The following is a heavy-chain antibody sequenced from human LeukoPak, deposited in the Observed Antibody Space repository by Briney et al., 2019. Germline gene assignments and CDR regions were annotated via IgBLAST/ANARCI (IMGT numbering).Heavy chain of an antibody. CDR1: GGSISSNY. J-gene: IGHJ3*02. CDR2: INYSGST. Sequence: PSETLSLTCTVSGGSISSNYWSWIRQPPGKGLEWIAYINYSGSTNYKSSLKSRVTISVDTSKDQFSLKLSSVTAADTAFYYCARRITAADSFDIWAKGEWSPSPQ. V-gene: IGHV4-59*01. CDR3: ARRITAADSFDI. D-gene: IGHD6-13*01.